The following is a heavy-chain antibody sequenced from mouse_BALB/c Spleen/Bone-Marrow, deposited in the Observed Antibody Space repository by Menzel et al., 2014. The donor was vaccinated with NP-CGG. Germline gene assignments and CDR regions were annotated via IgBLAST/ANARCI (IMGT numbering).Heavy chain of an antibody. J-gene: IGHJ1*01. CDR3: ARHGGGSSLWYFDV. V-gene: IGHV5-9-3*01. CDR2: INSGGSDT. Sequence: EVKLVESGGGLVKPGGSLKLSCAASGFTFSSYAMSWVRQTPEKGLEWVAIINSGGSDTYYPDSVKGRFPISRDNDKNTLYLQMSSLRSEDTAMYYCARHGGGSSLWYFDVWGAGTTVTVSS. D-gene: IGHD1-1*01. CDR1: GFTFSSYA.